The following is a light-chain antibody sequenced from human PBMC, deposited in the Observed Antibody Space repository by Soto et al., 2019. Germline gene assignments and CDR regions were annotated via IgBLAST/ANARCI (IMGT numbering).Light chain of an antibody. CDR1: QSVTNNY. CDR2: DAA. V-gene: IGKV3-20*01. Sequence: EVVLTQSPGTVSLSLGERATLSCRASQSVTNNYLAWYQQKAGQAPRLLIYDAASRASGIPGRFSGSGSGTDLTISISRLEAVDFSAYYCQRYDAWLACTFGQGTKVEIK. J-gene: IGKJ1*01. CDR3: QRYDAWLACT.